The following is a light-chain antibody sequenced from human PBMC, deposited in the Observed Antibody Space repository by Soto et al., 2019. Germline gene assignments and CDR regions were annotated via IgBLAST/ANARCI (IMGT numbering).Light chain of an antibody. Sequence: EIVLTQSPGTLSLSPGERATLSCRASQSVSCSYLAWYQQKPGQAPRLLIYGTSTRATGIPDRFSGSGSGTNFALTISRLEPEDIAVYYCKQYGSTPPFTFGPGTKVDI. CDR3: KQYGSTPPFT. CDR2: GTS. V-gene: IGKV3-20*01. J-gene: IGKJ3*01. CDR1: QSVSCSY.